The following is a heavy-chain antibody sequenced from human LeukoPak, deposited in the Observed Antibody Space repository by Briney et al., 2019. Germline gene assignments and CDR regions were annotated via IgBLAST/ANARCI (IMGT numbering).Heavy chain of an antibody. CDR3: ARLEAAIDY. V-gene: IGHV4-39*01. CDR2: IYYSGST. J-gene: IGHJ4*02. CDR1: GGSISSSSYY. D-gene: IGHD2-15*01. Sequence: PSETLSLTCTVSGGSISSSSYYWGWIRQPPGKGLEWIGSIYYSGSTYYNPSHKSRVTISVDTSKNQFSLKLSSVTAADTAVYYCARLEAAIDYWGQGTLVTVSS.